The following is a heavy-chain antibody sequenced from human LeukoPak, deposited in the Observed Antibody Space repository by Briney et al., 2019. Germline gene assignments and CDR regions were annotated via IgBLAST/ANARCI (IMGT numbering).Heavy chain of an antibody. CDR2: ISWNSGSI. J-gene: IGHJ4*02. Sequence: PGRSLRLSCAASGFTFDDYAMHWVRQAPGKGLERVSGISWNSGSIGYADSVKGRFTISRDNAKNSLYLQMNSLRAEDMALYYCARADDFWSGRLDYWGQGTLVTVSS. CDR3: ARADDFWSGRLDY. D-gene: IGHD3-3*01. V-gene: IGHV3-9*03. CDR1: GFTFDDYA.